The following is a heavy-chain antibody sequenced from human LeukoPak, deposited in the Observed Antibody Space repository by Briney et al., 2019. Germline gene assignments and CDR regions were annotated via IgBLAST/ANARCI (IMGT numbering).Heavy chain of an antibody. Sequence: SQTLSLTCAISGDSVSSNSAAWNWIRPSPSRGLEWLGRTYYRSKWYNDYAVSVKSRITINPDTSKNQFSLQLNSVTPEYPAVYSSARISSWYLIDHWGQGTLVTVSS. CDR3: ARISSWYLIDH. CDR2: TYYRSKWYN. J-gene: IGHJ4*02. D-gene: IGHD6-13*01. CDR1: GDSVSSNSAA. V-gene: IGHV6-1*01.